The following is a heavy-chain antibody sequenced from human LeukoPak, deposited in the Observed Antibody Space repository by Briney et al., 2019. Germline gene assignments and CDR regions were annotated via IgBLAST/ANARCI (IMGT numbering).Heavy chain of an antibody. D-gene: IGHD5-24*01. Sequence: GASVKVSCKASGYTFTDYYIHWVRQAPGQGLEWMGWINPNSGDTNYAQKFQGRVTMTRDTSISTAFMALSRLRSDDTAVYHCARVRIMGWLQSDFDYWGQGTLVTVSS. V-gene: IGHV1-2*02. CDR2: INPNSGDT. J-gene: IGHJ4*02. CDR3: ARVRIMGWLQSDFDY. CDR1: GYTFTDYY.